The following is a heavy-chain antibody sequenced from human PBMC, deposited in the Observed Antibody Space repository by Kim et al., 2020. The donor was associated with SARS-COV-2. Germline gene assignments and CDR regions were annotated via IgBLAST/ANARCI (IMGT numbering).Heavy chain of an antibody. J-gene: IGHJ4*02. D-gene: IGHD6-13*01. CDR2: ISYSVSA. CDR3: SSYSSSWNYFDY. V-gene: IGHV4-59*01. Sequence: SETLSLTCTVSGGSISNYYWTWIRQSPGKGLEWIAYISYSVSANYNPSLKSRVTISVDTSKNQFSLKVTSVTAADTAVYYCSSYSSSWNYFDYSGQGTL. CDR1: GGSISNYY.